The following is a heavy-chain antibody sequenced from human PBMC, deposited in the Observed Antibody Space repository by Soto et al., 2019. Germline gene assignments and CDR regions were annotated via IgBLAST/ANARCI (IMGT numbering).Heavy chain of an antibody. CDR2: ISYDGSNK. CDR1: GFTFSSYG. V-gene: IGHV3-30*18. Sequence: PGGSLRLSCAASGFTFSSYGMHWVRQAPGKGLEWVAVISYDGSNKYYADSVKGRFTISRDNSKNTLYLQMNSLRAEDTAVYYCAKGLDGYYDSSGYDYWGQGTLVTVS. J-gene: IGHJ4*02. D-gene: IGHD3-22*01. CDR3: AKGLDGYYDSSGYDY.